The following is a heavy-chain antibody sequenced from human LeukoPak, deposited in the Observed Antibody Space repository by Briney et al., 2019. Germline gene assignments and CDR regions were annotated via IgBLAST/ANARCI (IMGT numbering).Heavy chain of an antibody. J-gene: IGHJ4*02. V-gene: IGHV4-34*01. CDR2: IYNSGST. Sequence: PSGTLTLTCAAYGGTFSGYYWTWIRQPPGKGLEWVGEIYNSGSTNYNASLKSRVTISVDTSKNQFSLKLYFVTAADTAVYYCARGGDYGDYVFHYWGQGTLVTVSS. CDR3: ARGGDYGDYVFHY. CDR1: GGTFSGYY. D-gene: IGHD4-17*01.